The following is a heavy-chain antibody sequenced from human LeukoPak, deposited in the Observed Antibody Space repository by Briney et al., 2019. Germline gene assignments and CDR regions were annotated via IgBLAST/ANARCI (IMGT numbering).Heavy chain of an antibody. D-gene: IGHD3-10*01. CDR3: SKDPPITMVQGVTSRRDFDY. CDR1: RFTFSSYA. V-gene: IGHV3-23*01. CDR2: IGGTGDRT. J-gene: IGHJ4*02. Sequence: PGGSLRLSCAASRFTFSSYAMSWVRQAPGRGLEWVSTIGGTGDRTYYADSVKGRFTISRDNSKNTLYLQMNSLRAEDTAVYYCSKDPPITMVQGVTSRRDFDYWGQGTLVTVSS.